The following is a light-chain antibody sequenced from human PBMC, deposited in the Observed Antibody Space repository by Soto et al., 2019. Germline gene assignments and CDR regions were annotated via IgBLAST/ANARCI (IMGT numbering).Light chain of an antibody. Sequence: EIVLTQSPATLSLSRGERATLSCRASQSISSNLAWYQQKPGQAPRLLIYDVSSRATGVPDRFSGSVSGADFTLTITSLQSEDFAVYYCQQYGNSELTFGEGTQVEIK. J-gene: IGKJ4*01. V-gene: IGKV3-20*01. CDR3: QQYGNSELT. CDR2: DVS. CDR1: QSISSN.